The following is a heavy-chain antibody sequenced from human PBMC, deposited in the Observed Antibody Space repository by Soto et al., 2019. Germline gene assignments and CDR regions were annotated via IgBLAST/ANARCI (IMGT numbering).Heavy chain of an antibody. CDR2: ISFDAGNQ. CDR1: GFDFNTYG. D-gene: IGHD6-13*01. Sequence: QVQLVQSGGGVVQPGRSLRLSCAASGFDFNTYGLHWVRQAPGKGLEWVAGISFDAGNQYYADSVKGRFTISRDKSNNTLYLQMNGLGAEDTATYYCAKDASVTAAGSGGWFDPWGQGTLVIVS. V-gene: IGHV3-30*18. CDR3: AKDASVTAAGSGGWFDP. J-gene: IGHJ5*02.